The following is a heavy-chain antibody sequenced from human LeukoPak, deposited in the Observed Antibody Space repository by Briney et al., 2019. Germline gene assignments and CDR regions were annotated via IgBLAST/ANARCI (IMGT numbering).Heavy chain of an antibody. CDR2: ISYDGINK. CDR3: ARDSAGMSV. J-gene: IGHJ6*02. Sequence: PGRSLRLSCAASGFTFSTAGLNWVRQAPGKGLEWLALISYDGINKYYADSVKGRFTVSRDNSKSTLYLQVNSLRAEDTAVYYCARDSAGMSVWGLGTTVTASS. D-gene: IGHD2-2*01. V-gene: IGHV3-30*03. CDR1: GFTFSTAG.